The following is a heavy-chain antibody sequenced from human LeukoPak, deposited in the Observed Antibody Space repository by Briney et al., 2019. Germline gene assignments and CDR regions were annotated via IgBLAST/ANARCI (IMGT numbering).Heavy chain of an antibody. Sequence: KPSETLSLTCTVSGGSISSSSYYWGWIRQPPGKGLEWIGSIYYSGSTYYNPSLKSRVTISVDTSKNQFSLKLSSVTAADTALYYCASELDTPMLAFGYWGQGTLVTVSS. CDR2: IYYSGST. J-gene: IGHJ4*02. CDR1: GGSISSSSYY. CDR3: ASELDTPMLAFGY. D-gene: IGHD5-18*01. V-gene: IGHV4-39*07.